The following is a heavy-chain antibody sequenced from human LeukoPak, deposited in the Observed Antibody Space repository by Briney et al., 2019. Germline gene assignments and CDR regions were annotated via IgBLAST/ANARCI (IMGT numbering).Heavy chain of an antibody. CDR3: ARTSKLPDSNGYYYYVMDV. V-gene: IGHV4-30-4*01. Sequence: PSETLSLTCTVSGGSISSGDYYWSWIRQPPGKGLEWIGYIYYSGSTYYNPSLKSRVTISVDTSKNQFSLKLSSVTAADTAVYYCARTSKLPDSNGYYYYVMDVWGQGTTVTVSS. D-gene: IGHD4-11*01. CDR2: IYYSGST. CDR1: GGSISSGDYY. J-gene: IGHJ6*02.